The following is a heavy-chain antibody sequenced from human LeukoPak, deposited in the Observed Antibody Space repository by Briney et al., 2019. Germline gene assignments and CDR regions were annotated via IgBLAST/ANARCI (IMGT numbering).Heavy chain of an antibody. Sequence: SETLSLTCTVSGGSISSYYWSWIRQPPGKGLEWIGYIYYSGSTNYNPSLKSRATISVDTSKNQVSLKVSSVTAADTAVYHCARHGEVGANDAFDIWGQGTMVTVSS. CDR3: ARHGEVGANDAFDI. CDR1: GGSISSYY. CDR2: IYYSGST. V-gene: IGHV4-59*08. J-gene: IGHJ3*02. D-gene: IGHD1-26*01.